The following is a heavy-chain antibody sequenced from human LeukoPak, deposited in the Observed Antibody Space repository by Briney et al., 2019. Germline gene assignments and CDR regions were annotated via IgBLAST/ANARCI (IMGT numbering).Heavy chain of an antibody. CDR2: ISAYNGNT. Sequence: ASVKVSCKASGYTFTSYGISWVRQAPGQGLEWMGWISAYNGNTNYAQKLQGRVTMTTDTSTSTAYMELRSLRSDDTAVYYCARGTLRITIFGVVIIYGMDVWGQGTRVTVSS. J-gene: IGHJ6*02. CDR1: GYTFTSYG. V-gene: IGHV1-18*01. D-gene: IGHD3-3*01. CDR3: ARGTLRITIFGVVIIYGMDV.